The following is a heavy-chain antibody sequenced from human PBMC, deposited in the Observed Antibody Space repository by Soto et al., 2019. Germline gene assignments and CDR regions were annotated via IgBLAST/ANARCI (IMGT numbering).Heavy chain of an antibody. CDR3: ARSLPLDLSYGRYYYYYGMDV. Sequence: GGSLRLSCAASGFTFSSYAMSWVRQAPGKGLEWVSAISGSGGSTYYADSVKGRFTISRDNSKNTLYLQMNSLRAEDTAVYYCARSLPLDLSYGRYYYYYGMDVWGQGTTVTVSS. CDR2: ISGSGGST. CDR1: GFTFSSYA. V-gene: IGHV3-23*01. J-gene: IGHJ6*02. D-gene: IGHD5-18*01.